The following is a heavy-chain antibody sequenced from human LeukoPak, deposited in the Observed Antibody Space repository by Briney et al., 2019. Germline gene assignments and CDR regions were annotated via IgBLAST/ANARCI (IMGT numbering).Heavy chain of an antibody. D-gene: IGHD3-10*01. Sequence: SETLSLTCSVSGGSIRSTTYYWGWIRQPPGKGLEWIGEINHSGSTKYNSSLKSRVTISVDTSNKQFSLKLTSVTAADTAVYYCARVLLWFGNRYYMDVWGKGTTVTVSS. CDR2: INHSGST. CDR3: ARVLLWFGNRYYMDV. V-gene: IGHV4-39*07. J-gene: IGHJ6*03. CDR1: GGSIRSTTYY.